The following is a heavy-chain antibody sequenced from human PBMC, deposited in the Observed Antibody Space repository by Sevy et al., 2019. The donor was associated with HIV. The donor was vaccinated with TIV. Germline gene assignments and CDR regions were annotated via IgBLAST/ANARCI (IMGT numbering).Heavy chain of an antibody. CDR2: IRSKAYDGTT. CDR1: GFTFGDYA. V-gene: IGHV3-49*03. CDR3: TRDRGGAYCSGGSCYPGSDYYYYGMDV. D-gene: IGHD2-15*01. Sequence: GGSLRLSCTASGFTFGDYAMSWFRQAPGKGLEWVGFIRSKAYDGTTEYAASVKGRFTISRDDSKSIAYLQMNSLKTXDTAVYYCTRDRGGAYCSGGSCYPGSDYYYYGMDVWGQGTTVTVSS. J-gene: IGHJ6*02.